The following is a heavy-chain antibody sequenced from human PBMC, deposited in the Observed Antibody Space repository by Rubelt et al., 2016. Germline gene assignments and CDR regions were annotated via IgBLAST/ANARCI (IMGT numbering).Heavy chain of an antibody. CDR3: AKSKALHCGGDCAPEY. CDR2: ISASGATVDK. V-gene: IGHV3-23*01. CDR1: GFSFNKYA. J-gene: IGHJ4*02. Sequence: GESLRLSCAASGFSFNKYAMNWVRQAPGKGLEWISAISASGATVDKYYQDSMRGGFFISRDKSKKTRYLQMNSLRAEDTAVYYCAKSKALHCGGDCAPEYWGQGTLVTVSS. D-gene: IGHD2-21*01.